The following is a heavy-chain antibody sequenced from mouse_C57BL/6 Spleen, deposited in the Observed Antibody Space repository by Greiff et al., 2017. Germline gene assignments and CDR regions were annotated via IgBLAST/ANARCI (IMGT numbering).Heavy chain of an antibody. Sequence: EVMLVESGGGLVQPGGSMKLSCVASGFTFSNYWMNWVRQSPEKGLEWVAQIRLKSDNYATHYAESVKGRFTISRDDSKSSVYLQMNNLRAEDTGIYYCTVYYYGSRNYWGQGTTLTVSS. CDR1: GFTFSNYW. D-gene: IGHD1-1*01. CDR2: IRLKSDNYAT. V-gene: IGHV6-3*01. J-gene: IGHJ2*01. CDR3: TVYYYGSRNY.